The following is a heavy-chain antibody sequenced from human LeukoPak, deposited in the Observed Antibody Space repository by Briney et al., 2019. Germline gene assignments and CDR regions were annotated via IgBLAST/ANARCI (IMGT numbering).Heavy chain of an antibody. CDR3: ATGRYSSSWYYFDY. D-gene: IGHD6-13*01. Sequence: GASVKVSCKVSGYTLTELSMHWVRQAPGKGLEWMGGFDPEDGETIYAQKFQGRVTMTEDTYTDTAYMELSSLRSEDTAVYYCATGRYSSSWYYFDYWGQGTLVTVSS. CDR2: FDPEDGET. V-gene: IGHV1-24*01. CDR1: GYTLTELS. J-gene: IGHJ4*02.